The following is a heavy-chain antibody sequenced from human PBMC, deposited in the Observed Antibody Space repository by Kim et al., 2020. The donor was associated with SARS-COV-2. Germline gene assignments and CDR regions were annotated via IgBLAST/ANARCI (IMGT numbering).Heavy chain of an antibody. J-gene: IGHJ5*02. CDR2: INHSGST. CDR1: GGSFSGYY. D-gene: IGHD6-13*01. Sequence: SETLSLTCAVYGGSFSGYYWSWIRQPPGKGLEWIGEINHSGSTNYNPSLKSRVTISVDTSKNQFSLKLSSVTAADTAVYYCARRRGGRIAAARGPVSNWFDPWGQGTLVTVSS. V-gene: IGHV4-34*01. CDR3: ARRRGGRIAAARGPVSNWFDP.